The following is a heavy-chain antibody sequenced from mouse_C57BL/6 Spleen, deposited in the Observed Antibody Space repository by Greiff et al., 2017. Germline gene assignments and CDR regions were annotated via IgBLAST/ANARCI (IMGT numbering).Heavy chain of an antibody. J-gene: IGHJ4*01. Sequence: EVKLVESGGGLVQPKGSLKLSCAASGFSFNTYAMNWVRQAPGKGLEWVARIRSKSNNYATYYADSVKDRFTISRDDSESMLYLQMDNLKTEDTAMYYCVRHGGYYGAMDYWGQGTSVTVSS. CDR1: GFSFNTYA. D-gene: IGHD1-2*01. CDR3: VRHGGYYGAMDY. CDR2: IRSKSNNYAT. V-gene: IGHV10-1*01.